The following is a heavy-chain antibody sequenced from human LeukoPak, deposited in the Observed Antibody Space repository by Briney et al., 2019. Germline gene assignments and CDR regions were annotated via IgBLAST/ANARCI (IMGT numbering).Heavy chain of an antibody. CDR1: GYSFSSFW. Sequence: GESLKISCKGSGYSFSSFWIGWVRQMPGKGLEWMGIIYPGDSDTRYSPSFQGQVTISADKSISTAYLPWSSLKASDTAMYYCARHYAPPIRKGDAFDIWGQGTMVTVSS. CDR2: IYPGDSDT. D-gene: IGHD2-2*02. CDR3: ARHYAPPIRKGDAFDI. J-gene: IGHJ3*02. V-gene: IGHV5-51*01.